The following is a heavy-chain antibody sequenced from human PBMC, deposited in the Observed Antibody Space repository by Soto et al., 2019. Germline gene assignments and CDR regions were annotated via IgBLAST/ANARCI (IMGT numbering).Heavy chain of an antibody. V-gene: IGHV4-4*02. D-gene: IGHD3-10*01. CDR1: GGSISSSNW. Sequence: QVQLQESGPGLVKPSGTLSLTCAVSGGSISSSNWWSWVRQPPGKGLEWIGEIYHSGSTNYNPSLKSRVTISVDKSKNQFSLKLSSVTAADTAVYYCASLTNYYGSGSYQGDYYYYGMDVWGQGTTVTVSS. CDR2: IYHSGST. CDR3: ASLTNYYGSGSYQGDYYYYGMDV. J-gene: IGHJ6*02.